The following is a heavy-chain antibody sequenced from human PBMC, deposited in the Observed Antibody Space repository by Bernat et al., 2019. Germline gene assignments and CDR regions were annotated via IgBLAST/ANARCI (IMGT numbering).Heavy chain of an antibody. D-gene: IGHD5-12*01. CDR3: ASEWLRFTPLDP. CDR2: IKQDGREK. V-gene: IGHV3-7*01. J-gene: IGHJ5*02. Sequence: EVQLVESGGGLVQPGGSLRLSCAASGFTFSRFWMSWVRQAPGKGLEWVANIKQDGREKHYVDSVKGRFTISRDNGKNSLFLQMNSLRAEDTAVYYCASEWLRFTPLDPWGQGTLVTVSS. CDR1: GFTFSRFW.